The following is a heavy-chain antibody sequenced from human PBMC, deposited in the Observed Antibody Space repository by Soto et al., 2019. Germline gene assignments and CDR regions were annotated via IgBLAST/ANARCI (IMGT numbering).Heavy chain of an antibody. D-gene: IGHD2-15*01. CDR3: AKRGPGGIVVVVSATTRDFDY. Sequence: VGSLRLSCAAAGFTFSSYAMNWVRQAPGGGLEWISSTSGSGGRTYYADSVKGRFTISRDNSQNTLYLQMDSLKVEDTAVYYCAKRGPGGIVVVVSATTRDFDYWGQGTLVTVSS. V-gene: IGHV3-23*01. CDR1: GFTFSSYA. CDR2: TSGSGGRT. J-gene: IGHJ4*02.